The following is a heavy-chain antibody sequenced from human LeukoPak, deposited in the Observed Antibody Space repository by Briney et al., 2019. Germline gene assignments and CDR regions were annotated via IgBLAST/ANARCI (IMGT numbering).Heavy chain of an antibody. CDR3: ARVVSLRYFDY. J-gene: IGHJ4*02. Sequence: GGSLRLSCAASGFTFSSFAMSWVRQAPGKGLEWVSVIYSGGSTYYADSVKGRFTISRDNSKNTLYLQMNSLRAEDTAVYCCARVVSLRYFDYWGQGTLVTVSS. D-gene: IGHD3-10*01. CDR2: IYSGGST. CDR1: GFTFSSFA. V-gene: IGHV3-53*01.